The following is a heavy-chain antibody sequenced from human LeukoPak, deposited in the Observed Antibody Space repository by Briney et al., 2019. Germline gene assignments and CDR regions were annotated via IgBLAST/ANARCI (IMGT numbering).Heavy chain of an antibody. J-gene: IGHJ5*02. CDR2: INTNAGNP. D-gene: IGHD4-11*01. Sequence: ASVKVSCKASGYTFTNYAMNWVRQAPGQGLEWLGRINTNAGNPTYAQGFTGRFVFSLDTSVSTAYLQISSLKAEDTAVYYCARHHRDYSGNWFDPWGQGTLVTVSS. CDR3: ARHHRDYSGNWFDP. V-gene: IGHV7-4-1*02. CDR1: GYTFTNYA.